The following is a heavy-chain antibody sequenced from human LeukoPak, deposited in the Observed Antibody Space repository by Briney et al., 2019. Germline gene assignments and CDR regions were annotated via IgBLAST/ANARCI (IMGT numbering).Heavy chain of an antibody. CDR2: ISPYNGNT. CDR1: GYTFSVYG. Sequence: ASVKVSCKASGYTFSVYGITWVRQAPGQGLEWMGWISPYNGNTSYAQKLQGRVTMTTDTSTSTAYMELKSLRSDDTAVYYCARIYSSSWFLNWFDPWGQGTLVTVSS. D-gene: IGHD6-13*01. CDR3: ARIYSSSWFLNWFDP. J-gene: IGHJ5*02. V-gene: IGHV1-18*01.